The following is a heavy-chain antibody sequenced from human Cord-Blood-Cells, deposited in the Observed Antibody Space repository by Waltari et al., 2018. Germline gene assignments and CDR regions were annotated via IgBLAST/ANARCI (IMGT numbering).Heavy chain of an antibody. CDR2: ISAYNGNT. V-gene: IGHV1-18*04. D-gene: IGHD2-2*01. CDR3: ARDSYIVVVPAAIRDWFDP. J-gene: IGHJ5*02. CDR1: GYTFTSYG. Sequence: QVQLVQSGAEVKKPGASVKVSCKASGYTFTSYGISWARQAPGQGLEWMGWISAYNGNTNYAQKLQGRVTMTTDTSTSTAYMELRSLRSDDTAVYYCARDSYIVVVPAAIRDWFDPWGQGTLVTVSS.